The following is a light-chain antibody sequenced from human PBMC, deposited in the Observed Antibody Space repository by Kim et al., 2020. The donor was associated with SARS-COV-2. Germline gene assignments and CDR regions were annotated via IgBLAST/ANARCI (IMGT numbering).Light chain of an antibody. CDR1: QSVTSSN. CDR3: QQYGSSPRT. Sequence: PGERATLSCRASQSVTSSNLAWYQQKPGQAPRLLIYGASSRATGIPDRFSGSASGTDFTLTISRLEPEDFAVYYCQQYGSSPRTFGQGTKLE. CDR2: GAS. J-gene: IGKJ2*01. V-gene: IGKV3-20*01.